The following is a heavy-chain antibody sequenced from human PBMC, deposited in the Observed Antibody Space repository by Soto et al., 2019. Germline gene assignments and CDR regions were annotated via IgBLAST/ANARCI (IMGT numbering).Heavy chain of an antibody. Sequence: GASVKVSCKASGYTFTSYDINWVRQATGQGLEWMGWMNPNSGNTGYAQKFQGRVTMTRNTSISTAYVELSSLRSDDTAVYYCARDRGYSSSPPAFDIWGQGTMVTVSS. CDR1: GYTFTSYD. CDR2: MNPNSGNT. D-gene: IGHD6-6*01. J-gene: IGHJ3*02. V-gene: IGHV1-8*01. CDR3: ARDRGYSSSPPAFDI.